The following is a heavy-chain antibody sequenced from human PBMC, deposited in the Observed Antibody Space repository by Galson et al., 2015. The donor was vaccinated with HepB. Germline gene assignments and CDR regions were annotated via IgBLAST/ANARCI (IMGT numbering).Heavy chain of an antibody. D-gene: IGHD3-10*01. Sequence: SLRLSCAASGFTFSSYAMSWVRQAPGKGLEWVPAISGSGGSTYYADSVKGRFTISRDNSKNTLYLQMNSLRAEDTAVYYCAKVIWFGELLSEGAFDIWGQGTMVTVSS. V-gene: IGHV3-23*01. CDR1: GFTFSSYA. CDR2: ISGSGGST. CDR3: AKVIWFGELLSEGAFDI. J-gene: IGHJ3*02.